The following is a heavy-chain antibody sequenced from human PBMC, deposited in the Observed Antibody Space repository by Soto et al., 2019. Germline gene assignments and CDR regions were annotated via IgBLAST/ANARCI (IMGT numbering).Heavy chain of an antibody. J-gene: IGHJ5*02. Sequence: GGSLRLSCAASGFTFSSYAMSWVRQAPGKGLEWVSAISGSGGSTYYADSVKGRFTISRDNSKNTLYLQMNSLRAEDTAVYYCAYSIPLPLYSSSSSDLWGQGTLVTVSS. V-gene: IGHV3-23*01. CDR1: GFTFSSYA. CDR2: ISGSGGST. D-gene: IGHD6-6*01. CDR3: AYSIPLPLYSSSSSDL.